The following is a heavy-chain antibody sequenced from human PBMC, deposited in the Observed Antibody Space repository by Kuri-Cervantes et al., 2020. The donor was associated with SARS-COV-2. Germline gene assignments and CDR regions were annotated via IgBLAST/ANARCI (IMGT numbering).Heavy chain of an antibody. V-gene: IGHV3-7*01. CDR3: ASERAGPRGGFDS. D-gene: IGHD2-15*01. Sequence: GGFLRLSCAASGFTFSNAWMSWVRQAPGKGLEWVANIKHDGSETHYVDSVKGRFTTSRDNAKNLLYLQMNSLRADDTAVYYCASERAGPRGGFDSWGPGTLVTVSS. CDR1: GFTFSNAW. CDR2: IKHDGSET. J-gene: IGHJ4*02.